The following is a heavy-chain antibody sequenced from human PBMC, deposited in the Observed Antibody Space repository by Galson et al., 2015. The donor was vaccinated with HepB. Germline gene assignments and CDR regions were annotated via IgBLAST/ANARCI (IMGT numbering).Heavy chain of an antibody. CDR3: ARGGFVAVTGARMDV. V-gene: IGHV1-18*01. J-gene: IGHJ6*02. Sequence: SVTVSCKASGSIFKSYGISWVRQAPGQGLEWMGWISVYNGNTKYAEELQGRVTLTADTSKTTAYMELKDLRAGDTAVYYCARGGFVAVTGARMDVWGQGTTVIVS. CDR2: ISVYNGNT. D-gene: IGHD2-21*02. CDR1: GSIFKSYG.